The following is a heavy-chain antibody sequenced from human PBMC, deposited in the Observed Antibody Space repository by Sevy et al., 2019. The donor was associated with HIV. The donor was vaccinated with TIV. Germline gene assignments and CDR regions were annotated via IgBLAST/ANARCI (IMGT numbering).Heavy chain of an antibody. CDR2: ISSSSSNI. D-gene: IGHD3-10*02. V-gene: IGHV3-21*01. CDR3: ARDRECSGSSGGYGMDV. J-gene: IGHJ6*02. CDR1: GITFSYYS. Sequence: GGSLRLSCVGSGITFSYYSMNWVRQAPGKGLEWVSSISSSSSNIYYADSLKGRFTISRDNAKKSLYLQMNSLRAEDTAVYYCARDRECSGSSGGYGMDVWGQGTTVTVSS.